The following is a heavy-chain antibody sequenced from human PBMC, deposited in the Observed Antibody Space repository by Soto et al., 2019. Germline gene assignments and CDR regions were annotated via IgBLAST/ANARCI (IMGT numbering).Heavy chain of an antibody. J-gene: IGHJ3*02. Sequence: PGGPLRLSCAASGFTFSTYWMHWVRQAPGKGLVWVSRTISDGSTANYADSVKGRFTISRDNAKNTLYLQMNSLRAEDTAVYYCARAKGNSGAFDIWGQGTMVTVSS. CDR2: TISDGSTA. V-gene: IGHV3-74*01. D-gene: IGHD4-4*01. CDR3: ARAKGNSGAFDI. CDR1: GFTFSTYW.